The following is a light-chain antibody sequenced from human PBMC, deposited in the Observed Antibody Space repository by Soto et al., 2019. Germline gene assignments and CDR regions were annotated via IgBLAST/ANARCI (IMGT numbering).Light chain of an antibody. CDR3: QQRTIWPPVT. Sequence: AIRMTQSPAALSASTGDRVTITCRASQGISSYLAWYQQKPGKAPKLLIYDASNLDSGVPSRFSGSGSGTEFTLTISSLEPEDFAVYYCQQRTIWPPVTFGQGTRLEIK. CDR2: DAS. J-gene: IGKJ5*01. V-gene: IGKV1-8*01. CDR1: QGISSY.